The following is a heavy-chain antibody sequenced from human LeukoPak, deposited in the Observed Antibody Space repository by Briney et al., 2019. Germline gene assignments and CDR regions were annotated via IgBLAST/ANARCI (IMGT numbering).Heavy chain of an antibody. D-gene: IGHD6-13*01. V-gene: IGHV4-59*11. CDR1: GGSISSHY. J-gene: IGHJ4*02. Sequence: PSETLSLTCTVSGGSISSHYWSWIRQPPGKGLEWIGYIYYSGSTNYNPSLKSRVTISVDTSKNQFSLKLSSVTAADTAVYYCARGVHRHSSSWYSAFFDYWGQGTLVTVSS. CDR2: IYYSGST. CDR3: ARGVHRHSSSWYSAFFDY.